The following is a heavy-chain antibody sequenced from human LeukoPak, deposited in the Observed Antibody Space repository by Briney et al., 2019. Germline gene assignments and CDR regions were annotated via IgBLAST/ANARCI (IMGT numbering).Heavy chain of an antibody. CDR3: ARNFSSGWFDY. D-gene: IGHD6-19*01. V-gene: IGHV4-39*07. J-gene: IGHJ4*02. Sequence: SETLSLTCTVSGGSISSSNYYWGWLRQPPGKGLEWIGSIYYSGSTSYNPSLKSRVTISVDTSKNQFSLKLSSVTAAATAVYYCARNFSSGWFDYWGQGTLVTVSS. CDR2: IYYSGST. CDR1: GGSISSSNYY.